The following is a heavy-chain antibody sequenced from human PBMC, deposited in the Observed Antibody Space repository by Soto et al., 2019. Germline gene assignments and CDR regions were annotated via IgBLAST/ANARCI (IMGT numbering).Heavy chain of an antibody. V-gene: IGHV3-9*01. J-gene: IGHJ1*01. CDR3: AKDIGAGGSWYLSAEYFQH. CDR2: ISWNSGSI. CDR1: GFTFDDYA. D-gene: IGHD6-13*01. Sequence: EVQLVESGGGLVQPGRSLRLSCAASGFTFDDYAMHWVRQAPGKGLEWVSGISWNSGSIGYADSVKGRFTISRDNAKKSLYLQMNSLRAEDTALYYCAKDIGAGGSWYLSAEYFQHWGQGTLVTVSS.